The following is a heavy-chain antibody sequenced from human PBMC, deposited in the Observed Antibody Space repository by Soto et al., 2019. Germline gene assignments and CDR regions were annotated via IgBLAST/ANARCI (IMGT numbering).Heavy chain of an antibody. J-gene: IGHJ4*02. CDR1: GFTFSSYA. CDR2: ISTNGGST. D-gene: IGHD3-22*01. Sequence: GGSLRISCSASGFTFSSYAMHWVRQAPGKGLEYVSSISTNGGSTHYADSVKGRFTISRDNSKNTQYLQMSSLRADDTAVYYCVKGEYYYDSSGYYPFDYWGQGTLVTVSS. CDR3: VKGEYYYDSSGYYPFDY. V-gene: IGHV3-64D*06.